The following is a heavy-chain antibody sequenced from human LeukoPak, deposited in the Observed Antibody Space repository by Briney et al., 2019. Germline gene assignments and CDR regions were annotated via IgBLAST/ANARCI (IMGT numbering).Heavy chain of an antibody. Sequence: GRSLRLSCAASGFTFDDYAMHWVRHAPGKGLEWVSSISSRRSYIYYADSVKGLFTISRDTATTSLFLQLNSLRAEDTAVYYCARVLRYCSGGNCYSGGLGYMDVWGKGTTVTISS. V-gene: IGHV3-21*04. CDR1: GFTFDDYA. J-gene: IGHJ6*03. CDR3: ARVLRYCSGGNCYSGGLGYMDV. D-gene: IGHD2-15*01. CDR2: ISSRRSYI.